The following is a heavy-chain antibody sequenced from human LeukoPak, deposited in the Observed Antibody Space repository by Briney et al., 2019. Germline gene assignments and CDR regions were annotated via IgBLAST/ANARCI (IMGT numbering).Heavy chain of an antibody. CDR1: GFTFSSYS. CDR3: AKGLDWYCSGGSCYNIDY. V-gene: IGHV3-33*06. Sequence: GWSLRLSCAASGFTFSSYSMNWVRQAPGTGLEWVAVIWYDGSNKYYSDSVKGRFTISRDNSKNTLYLQMNSLRAEDTAVYYCAKGLDWYCSGGSCYNIDYWGQGTLVTVSS. CDR2: IWYDGSNK. D-gene: IGHD2-15*01. J-gene: IGHJ4*02.